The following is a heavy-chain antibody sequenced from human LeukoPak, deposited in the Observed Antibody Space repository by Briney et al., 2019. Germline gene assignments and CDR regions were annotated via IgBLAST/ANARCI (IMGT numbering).Heavy chain of an antibody. V-gene: IGHV1-2*02. CDR2: INPNSGGT. CDR1: GYIFTGYY. CDR3: ARDAWPRIRAVAGTLGY. D-gene: IGHD6-19*01. Sequence: GASVKVSCKASGYIFTGYYMHWVRQAPGQGLEWMRWINPNSGGTNYAQKFQGRVTMTRDTSISTAYMELSRLRSDDTAVYYCARDAWPRIRAVAGTLGYWGQGTLVTVSS. J-gene: IGHJ4*02.